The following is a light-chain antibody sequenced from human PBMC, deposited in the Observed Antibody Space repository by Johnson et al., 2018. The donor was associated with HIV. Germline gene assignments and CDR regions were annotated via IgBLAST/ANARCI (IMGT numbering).Light chain of an antibody. CDR1: SSNIGNNY. V-gene: IGLV1-51*02. J-gene: IGLJ1*01. Sequence: QSVLTQPPSVSAAPGQKVTISCSGSSSNIGNNYVSWYQQLPGTAPKLLIYENNKRPSGIPDRFSGSKSGTSATLGITGLQTGDEADYYCGTWDNSLTPFYVFGTATKFTGL. CDR3: GTWDNSLTPFYV. CDR2: ENN.